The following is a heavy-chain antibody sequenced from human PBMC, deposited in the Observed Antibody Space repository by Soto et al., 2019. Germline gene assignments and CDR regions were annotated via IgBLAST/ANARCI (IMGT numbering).Heavy chain of an antibody. J-gene: IGHJ4*02. D-gene: IGHD1-26*01. CDR1: GYTFTSSG. Sequence: QVQLVQSGAEVKKPGASVKVSCKASGYTFTSSGFSWVRQAPGQGLEWMAWISAYNGETHYAQKFQGRVTRTTDTATCTSYMELRSLRSDDTAVYYCASDSGSYMYVSDWGQGTLVTVSS. CDR3: ASDSGSYMYVSD. V-gene: IGHV1-18*01. CDR2: ISAYNGET.